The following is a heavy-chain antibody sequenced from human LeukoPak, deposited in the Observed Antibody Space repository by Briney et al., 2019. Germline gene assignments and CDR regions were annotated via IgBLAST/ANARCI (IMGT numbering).Heavy chain of an antibody. Sequence: GGSLRLSCAASGFTFSRYAMSWLRQAPGKGLEWVAANSGSGGSPYYADSVKGRFTISRDNSKNTLYLQMNSLRAEDTAVYYCAKGVVAGREGYYFDYWGQGTLVTVSS. CDR3: AKGVVAGREGYYFDY. CDR1: GFTFSRYA. CDR2: NSGSGGSP. J-gene: IGHJ4*02. V-gene: IGHV3-23*01. D-gene: IGHD2-15*01.